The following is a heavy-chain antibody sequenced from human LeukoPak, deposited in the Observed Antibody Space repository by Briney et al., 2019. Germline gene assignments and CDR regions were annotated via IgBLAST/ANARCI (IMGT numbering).Heavy chain of an antibody. Sequence: GGSLRLSCAASGLTLSDNYMSWVRQAPGKGLEWVSVFYSGGSKRYADLVKGRFTISRDNSKNALYLQLNSLRAEDTAVYFCASSSWSSEYFHYWGQGTLVTVSS. D-gene: IGHD6-13*01. V-gene: IGHV3-66*01. J-gene: IGHJ1*01. CDR2: FYSGGSK. CDR3: ASSSWSSEYFHY. CDR1: GLTLSDNY.